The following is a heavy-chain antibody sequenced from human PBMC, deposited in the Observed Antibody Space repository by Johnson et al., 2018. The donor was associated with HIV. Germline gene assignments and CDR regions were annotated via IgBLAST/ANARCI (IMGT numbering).Heavy chain of an antibody. CDR2: INWNDGST. J-gene: IGHJ3*02. V-gene: IGHV3-9*01. Sequence: VQLVESGGGLVQPGRSLRLSCAASGFTFDDYAMHWVRQAPGKGLEWVSGINWNDGSTGYADSVKGRFTISRDNAKNSLYLQMNSLRAEDTALYYCAKDMGSSWYDPWDAFDIWGQGTVVTVSS. CDR1: GFTFDDYA. CDR3: AKDMGSSWYDPWDAFDI. D-gene: IGHD6-13*01.